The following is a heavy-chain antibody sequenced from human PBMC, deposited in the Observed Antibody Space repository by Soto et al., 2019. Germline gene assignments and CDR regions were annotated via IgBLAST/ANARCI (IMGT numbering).Heavy chain of an antibody. CDR1: GASIRSNNR. CDR3: ARVYSGSYSDS. CDR2: IFHSGST. Sequence: QVQLQESGPGLVKPSGALSLTCAVSGASIRSNNRWSWVRQPPGKGLEWIGEIFHSGSTNYNPSLKTRVTLSVANSQNQFSLKLSSVTAADTAVYYCARVYSGSYSDSWGQGTLVTVSS. D-gene: IGHD1-26*01. V-gene: IGHV4-4*02. J-gene: IGHJ4*02.